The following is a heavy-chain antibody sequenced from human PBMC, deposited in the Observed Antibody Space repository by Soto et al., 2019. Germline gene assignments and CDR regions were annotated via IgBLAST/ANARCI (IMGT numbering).Heavy chain of an antibody. J-gene: IGHJ6*02. CDR2: INPKSGGT. CDR1: GYSFTDYH. V-gene: IGHV1-2*04. Sequence: QVQLVQSGAEVKKPGASVRVSCKASGYSFTDYHIHWVRQAPGQGLEWLGRINPKSGGTSTAQKFQGWVTMTRDRSISTVYMELTRPRSDDTAVYFCARGHSTDCSNGVCSFFYNHEMDVWGQGTTVTVSS. CDR3: ARGHSTDCSNGVCSFFYNHEMDV. D-gene: IGHD2-8*01.